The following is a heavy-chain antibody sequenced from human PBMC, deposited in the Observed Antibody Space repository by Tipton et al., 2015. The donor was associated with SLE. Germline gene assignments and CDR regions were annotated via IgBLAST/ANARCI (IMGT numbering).Heavy chain of an antibody. V-gene: IGHV4-59*08. CDR2: IYYSGTSGTT. J-gene: IGHJ6*02. Sequence: TLSLTCTVSGGSISSYYWSWIRQPPGKGLEWIGYIYYSGTSGTTNYNPSLKSRVTISVDTSKNQFSLTLRSVTAADTAVYYCARGTFYYGSRSRYYGMDVWGQGTTVTVSS. CDR3: ARGTFYYGSRSRYYGMDV. CDR1: GGSISSYY. D-gene: IGHD3-10*01.